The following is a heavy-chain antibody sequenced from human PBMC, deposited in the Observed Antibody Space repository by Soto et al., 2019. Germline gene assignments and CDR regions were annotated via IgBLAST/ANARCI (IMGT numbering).Heavy chain of an antibody. V-gene: IGHV4-39*01. Sequence: TLSLTCTVSGGSVTNSSYYWGWIRQSPGKGLEWXGSXYYXXRXXXXXSXXXRVTISVDTSKNQFSLNFDYVTASDTALYYCVSQRTTVLTQAYFDYWGPGALVTASS. CDR3: VSQRTTVLTQAYFDY. CDR2: XYYXXRX. J-gene: IGHJ4*02. D-gene: IGHD4-17*01. CDR1: GGSVTNSSYY.